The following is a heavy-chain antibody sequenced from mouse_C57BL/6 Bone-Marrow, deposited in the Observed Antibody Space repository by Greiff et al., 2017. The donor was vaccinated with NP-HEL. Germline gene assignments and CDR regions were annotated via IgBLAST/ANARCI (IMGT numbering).Heavy chain of an antibody. CDR2: IDPSDSYT. CDR1: GYTFTSYW. Sequence: VQLQQPGAELVRPGTSVKLSCKASGYTFTSYWMHWVKQRPGQGLEWIGVIDPSDSYTNYNQKFKGKATLPVDTSSSTAYMQLSSLTSEDPAVFYCARVSSMVKGVAYWGQGTLVTVSA. V-gene: IGHV1-59*01. D-gene: IGHD2-2*01. CDR3: ARVSSMVKGVAY. J-gene: IGHJ3*01.